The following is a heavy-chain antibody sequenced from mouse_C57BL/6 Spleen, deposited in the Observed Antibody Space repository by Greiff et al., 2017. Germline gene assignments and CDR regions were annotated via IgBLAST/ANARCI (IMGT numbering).Heavy chain of an antibody. CDR1: GFSLTSYG. V-gene: IGHV2-2*01. CDR2: IWSGGST. CDR3: AREGEVVARDYFDY. D-gene: IGHD1-1*01. J-gene: IGHJ2*01. Sequence: VMLVESGPGLVQPSQSLSITCTVSGFSLTSYGVHWVRQSPGKGLEWLGVIWSGGSTDYNAAFISRLSISKDNSKSQVFFKMNSLQADDTAIYYCAREGEVVARDYFDYWGQGTTLTVSS.